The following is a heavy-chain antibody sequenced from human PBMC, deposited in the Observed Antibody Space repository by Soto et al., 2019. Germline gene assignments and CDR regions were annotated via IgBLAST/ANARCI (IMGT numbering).Heavy chain of an antibody. J-gene: IGHJ6*03. D-gene: IGHD5-12*01. Sequence: GASVKVSCKASGFTFTSSAVQWVRQARGQRLEWIGWIVVGSGNTNYAQKFQEWVTITRDMSTSTAYMELSRLRSDDTAVYYCARDSSSGYDLPGPDYYMDVWGKGTTVTVSS. CDR1: GFTFTSSA. CDR3: ARDSSSGYDLPGPDYYMDV. CDR2: IVVGSGNT. V-gene: IGHV1-58*01.